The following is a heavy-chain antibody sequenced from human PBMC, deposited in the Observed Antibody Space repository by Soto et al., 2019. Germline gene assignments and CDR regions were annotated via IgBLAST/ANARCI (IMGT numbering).Heavy chain of an antibody. D-gene: IGHD2-2*01. CDR2: IYYSGST. Sequence: QVQLQESGPGLVKPSQTLSLTCTVSGGSISSGGYYWSWIRQHPGMGLEWIGYIYYSGSTYYNPSLKSRVTISVDTSKNQFSLKLSSVTAADTAVYYCATVVPAATSVGPFDYWGQGTLVTVSS. J-gene: IGHJ4*02. V-gene: IGHV4-31*03. CDR1: GGSISSGGYY. CDR3: ATVVPAATSVGPFDY.